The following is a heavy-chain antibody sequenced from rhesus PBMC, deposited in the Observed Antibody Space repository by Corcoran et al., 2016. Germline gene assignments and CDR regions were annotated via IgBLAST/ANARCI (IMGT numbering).Heavy chain of an antibody. D-gene: IGHD6-31*01. Sequence: QVQLQESGPGLVKPSETLSLTCVVSGASISGYWWGWIRQPPGKGLEWVGYIGGSSGSTYYNPSLKSRVTISTDTSKNQFSLKLNSVTAADTAVYHCARAPYSSGWYGNYYFDYWGQGVLVTVSS. V-gene: IGHV4-165*01. CDR2: IGGSSGST. CDR1: GASISGYW. CDR3: ARAPYSSGWYGNYYFDY. J-gene: IGHJ4*01.